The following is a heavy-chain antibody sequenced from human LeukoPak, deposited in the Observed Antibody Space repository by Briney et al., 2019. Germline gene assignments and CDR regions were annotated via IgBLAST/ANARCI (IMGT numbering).Heavy chain of an antibody. CDR2: IFYSGNT. CDR3: ASRVVVVAAPFDY. V-gene: IGHV4-31*03. CDR1: GGSISSSSFY. Sequence: PSETLSLTCTVSGGSISSSSFYWGWIRQHPGKGLEWIGYIFYSGNTYYNPSLQSRVTISVDTSKNQFSLRLSSVTAADTAVYYCASRVVVVAAPFDYWGQGTLVTVSS. D-gene: IGHD2-15*01. J-gene: IGHJ4*02.